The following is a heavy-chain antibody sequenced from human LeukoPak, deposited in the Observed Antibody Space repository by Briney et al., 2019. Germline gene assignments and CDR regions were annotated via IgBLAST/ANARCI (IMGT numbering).Heavy chain of an antibody. CDR2: IKQDGSEK. Sequence: GGSLRLSCAASGFTFSSYWMSWVRQAPGKGLEWVANIKQDGSEKYYVDSVKGRFTISRDNAKNSLYLQMNSLRAEDTAVYYCARVSGMVRGVKRAYYFDYWGQGTLVTVSS. CDR3: ARVSGMVRGVKRAYYFDY. J-gene: IGHJ4*02. D-gene: IGHD3-10*01. CDR1: GFTFSSYW. V-gene: IGHV3-7*01.